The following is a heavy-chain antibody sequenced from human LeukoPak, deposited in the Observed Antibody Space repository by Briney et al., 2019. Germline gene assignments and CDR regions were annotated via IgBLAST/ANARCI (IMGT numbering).Heavy chain of an antibody. D-gene: IGHD6-13*01. CDR3: AKSSSSSWDFDY. CDR1: GFTFSNYA. J-gene: IGHJ4*02. V-gene: IGHV3-30-3*01. CDR2: VSYDGINK. Sequence: GRSLRLSCAASGFTFSNYAMHWVRQAPGKGLEWVAVVSYDGINKYYADSVKGRFTISRDNSKNTLYLQMNSLRAEDTAVYYCAKSSSSSWDFDYWGQGTLVTVSS.